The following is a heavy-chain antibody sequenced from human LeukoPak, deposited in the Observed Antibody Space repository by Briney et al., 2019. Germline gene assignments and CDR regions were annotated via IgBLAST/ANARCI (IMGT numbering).Heavy chain of an antibody. CDR1: GDFISSSSVYY. CDR2: IYYTGIT. D-gene: IGHD6-19*01. V-gene: IGHV4-39*01. J-gene: IGHJ4*02. Sequence: SETLSLTCSVSGDFISSSSVYYWAWIRQPPGKGPEWIASIYYTGITDHSPSLRSRVTISVDTYKNQFSLKLSSVTAADTAVYYCARHRTRLAVGLSYFFDYWGQGTLVTVSS. CDR3: ARHRTRLAVGLSYFFDY.